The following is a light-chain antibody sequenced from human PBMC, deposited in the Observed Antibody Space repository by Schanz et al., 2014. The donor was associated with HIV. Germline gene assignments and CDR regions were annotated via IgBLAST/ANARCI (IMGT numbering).Light chain of an antibody. CDR3: QSYAGS. J-gene: IGKJ3*01. Sequence: PGESVTLSCRASQSVSSYLAWYQQKPGQAPRLLIYDASKSATGMPDRVIGSGSGTDFTLTINRLEPEDFAVYYCQSYAGSFGPGTKVD. CDR1: QSVSSY. CDR2: DAS. V-gene: IGKV3-11*01.